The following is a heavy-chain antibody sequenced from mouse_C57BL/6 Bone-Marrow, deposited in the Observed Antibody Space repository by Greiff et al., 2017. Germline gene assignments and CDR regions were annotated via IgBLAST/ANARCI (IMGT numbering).Heavy chain of an antibody. CDR1: GFTFSSYA. Sequence: EVKVVESGGGLVKPGGSLKLSCAASGFTFSSYAMSWVRQTPEKRLEWVATISDGGSYTYYPDNVKGRFTISRDNAKNNLYLQMSQLKSEDTAMYYCARGDDYGSTYYAMDYWGQGTSVTVSS. CDR2: ISDGGSYT. V-gene: IGHV5-4*03. D-gene: IGHD1-1*01. CDR3: ARGDDYGSTYYAMDY. J-gene: IGHJ4*01.